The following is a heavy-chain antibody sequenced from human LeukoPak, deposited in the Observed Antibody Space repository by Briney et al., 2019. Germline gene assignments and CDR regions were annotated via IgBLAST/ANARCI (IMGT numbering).Heavy chain of an antibody. V-gene: IGHV1-18*01. CDR1: GYTFTSYA. Sequence: ASVKVSCKASGYTFTSYAISWVRQAPGQGLEWMGWISAYNGYTDYAQNLQGRVTMTTDTSTSTAYMELTSLRSDDTAAYYCARALARDVYNINWFDPWGQGTLVTVSS. D-gene: IGHD5-24*01. CDR3: ARALARDVYNINWFDP. CDR2: ISAYNGYT. J-gene: IGHJ5*02.